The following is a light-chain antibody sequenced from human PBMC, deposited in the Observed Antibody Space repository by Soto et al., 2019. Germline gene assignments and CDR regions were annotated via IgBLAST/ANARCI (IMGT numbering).Light chain of an antibody. CDR1: SSDVGGYNY. CDR3: SSYTSSSTYVV. CDR2: DVI. Sequence: QSVLTQPASVSGSPGQLITISCTGTSSDVGGYNYVSWYQQHPGKAPKLMIYDVINRPSGVSNRFSGSKSGNSASLTISGLQAEDEADYYCSSYTSSSTYVVFGGGTK. J-gene: IGLJ2*01. V-gene: IGLV2-14*03.